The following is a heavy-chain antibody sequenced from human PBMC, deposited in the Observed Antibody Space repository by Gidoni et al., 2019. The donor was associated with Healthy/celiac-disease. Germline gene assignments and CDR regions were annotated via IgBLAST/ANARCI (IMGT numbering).Heavy chain of an antibody. J-gene: IGHJ6*03. D-gene: IGHD1-7*01. V-gene: IGHV1-2*02. CDR3: AAITGTTSGAHRDYYYMDV. Sequence: QVQLVQSGAEGKKPGASVKVSCKASGYTFTVYYMHWVRQAPGQGLEWMGWINPNSGGTNYAQKFQGRVTMTRDTSISTAYMELSRLRSDDTAVYYCAAITGTTSGAHRDYYYMDVWGKGTTVTVSS. CDR2: INPNSGGT. CDR1: GYTFTVYY.